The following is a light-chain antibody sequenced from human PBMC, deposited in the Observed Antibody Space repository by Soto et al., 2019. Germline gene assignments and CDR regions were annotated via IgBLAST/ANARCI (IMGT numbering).Light chain of an antibody. Sequence: EIVLTQSPATLSLSPGERATLSCRASQSVSSYLAWYQQKPGQAPRLLIYDASNRATGIPARFSGRGSGTDFTLTISSLEPEDFAVYYFQQRSNWPPLTFGGGTKVEIK. V-gene: IGKV3-11*01. CDR1: QSVSSY. CDR2: DAS. J-gene: IGKJ4*01. CDR3: QQRSNWPPLT.